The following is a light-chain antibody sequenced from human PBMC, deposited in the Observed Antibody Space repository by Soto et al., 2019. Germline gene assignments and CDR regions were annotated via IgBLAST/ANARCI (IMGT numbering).Light chain of an antibody. CDR3: QSYDSSFVL. J-gene: IGLJ2*01. Sequence: QSALTQPASVSESPGQSITISCTGTSSDIGVSTFVSWYQQHPGKAPELIIYEVSDRPSGVSHRFSGSKSGNTASLTISGLQTEDEADYYCQSYDSSFVLFGGGTKLTVL. CDR1: SSDIGVSTF. V-gene: IGLV2-14*01. CDR2: EVS.